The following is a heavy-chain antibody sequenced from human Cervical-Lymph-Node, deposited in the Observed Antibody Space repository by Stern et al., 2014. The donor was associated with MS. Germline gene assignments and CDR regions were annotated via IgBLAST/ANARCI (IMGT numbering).Heavy chain of an antibody. V-gene: IGHV1-69*09. CDR1: GGTLNYA. CDR2: IISIVCVA. J-gene: IGHJ6*02. Sequence: VQLVESGAEVKKPGSSVKVSCKASGGTLNYAINCVRQAPGQRPEWLGTIISIVCVADYPQKLQGRVTITADKSANTAYMELSSLRSEDTAVYYCAREVLSRDGMDVWGQGTTVIVSS. D-gene: IGHD6-13*01. CDR3: AREVLSRDGMDV.